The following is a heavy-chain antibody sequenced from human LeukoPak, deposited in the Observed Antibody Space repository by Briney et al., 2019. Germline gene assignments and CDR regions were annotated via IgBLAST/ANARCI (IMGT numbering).Heavy chain of an antibody. V-gene: IGHV3-23*01. CDR3: AKDRRWSPGPRISGGGDAFDI. J-gene: IGHJ3*02. CDR1: GFTFSSYA. Sequence: HPGGSLRLSCAASGFTFSSYAMSWVRQAPGKGLGWVSAVSGSGGSTYYADSVKGRVTSSTDNAKSTLYLQMNSLRAEDTAVYYCAKDRRWSPGPRISGGGDAFDIWGQGTMVTVSS. D-gene: IGHD2-15*01. CDR2: VSGSGGST.